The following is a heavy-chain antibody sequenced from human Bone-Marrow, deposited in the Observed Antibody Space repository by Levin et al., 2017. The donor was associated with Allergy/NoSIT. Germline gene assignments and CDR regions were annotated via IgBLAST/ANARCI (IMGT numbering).Heavy chain of an antibody. Sequence: GESLKISCAASGFTFSSYAMHWVRQAPGKGLEWVAVISYDGSNKYYADSVKGRFTISRDNSKNTLYLQMNSLRAEDTAVYYCARDRPPHTAMVTRNTYYYYGMDVWGQGTTVTVSS. J-gene: IGHJ6*02. CDR1: GFTFSSYA. V-gene: IGHV3-30-3*01. CDR2: ISYDGSNK. CDR3: ARDRPPHTAMVTRNTYYYYGMDV. D-gene: IGHD5-18*01.